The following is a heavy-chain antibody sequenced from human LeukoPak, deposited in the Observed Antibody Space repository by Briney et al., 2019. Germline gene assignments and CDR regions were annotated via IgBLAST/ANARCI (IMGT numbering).Heavy chain of an antibody. D-gene: IGHD1-26*01. CDR3: ARKVGATREGAFDI. CDR2: INTNTGNP. J-gene: IGHJ3*02. Sequence: ASVKVSCKASGYTFTSYAMNWVRRAPGQGLEWMGWINTNTGNPTYAQGFTGRFVFSLDTSVSTAYLQISSLKAEDTAVYYCARKVGATREGAFDIWGQGTMVTVSS. V-gene: IGHV7-4-1*02. CDR1: GYTFTSYA.